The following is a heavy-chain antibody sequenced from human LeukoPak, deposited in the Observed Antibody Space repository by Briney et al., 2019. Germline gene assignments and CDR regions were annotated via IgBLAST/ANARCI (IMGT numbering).Heavy chain of an antibody. Sequence: GGSLRLSCAASGFTFSTYAMSWVRQAPGKGLEWVSDISGSGGSTYYADSVKGGFTVSRDNSQNTLYLQLSSLRADDTAVYYCAKGPRQQLVTRFDNWGQGTLVTVSS. CDR1: GFTFSTYA. V-gene: IGHV3-23*01. CDR3: AKGPRQQLVTRFDN. D-gene: IGHD6-13*01. J-gene: IGHJ4*02. CDR2: ISGSGGST.